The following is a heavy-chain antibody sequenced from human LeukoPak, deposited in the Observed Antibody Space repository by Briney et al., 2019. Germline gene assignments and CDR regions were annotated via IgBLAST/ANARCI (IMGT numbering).Heavy chain of an antibody. CDR1: GGSFSGYY. CDR3: AREWFGDQNSNY. CDR2: INHSGST. J-gene: IGHJ4*02. Sequence: ASETLSLTCAVYGGSFSGYYWSWIRQPPGKGLEWIGEINHSGSTNYNPSLKSRVTISVDTSKNQFSLKLSSVTAADTAVYYCAREWFGDQNSNYWGQGTLVTVSS. D-gene: IGHD3-10*01. V-gene: IGHV4-34*01.